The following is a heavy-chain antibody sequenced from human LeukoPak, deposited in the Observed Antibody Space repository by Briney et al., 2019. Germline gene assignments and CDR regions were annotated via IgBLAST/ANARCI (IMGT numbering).Heavy chain of an antibody. CDR3: ARAVEYLPLDY. Sequence: GGSLRLSCAASGFTVTSTYITWVRQAPGKGLEWVSIIHISGSTYYADSVRGRFAISRDNSKNTVYLQMNSLRADDTAVYYCARAVEYLPLDYWGQGTLVAVSS. D-gene: IGHD2/OR15-2a*01. CDR1: GFTVTSTY. CDR2: IHISGST. V-gene: IGHV3-66*01. J-gene: IGHJ4*02.